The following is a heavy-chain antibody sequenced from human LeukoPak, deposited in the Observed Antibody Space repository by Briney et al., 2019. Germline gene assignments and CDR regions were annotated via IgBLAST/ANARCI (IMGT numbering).Heavy chain of an antibody. CDR2: ISGSGGST. CDR3: AKGCGTSCYTSYYYYMDV. J-gene: IGHJ6*03. CDR1: GITLSNYG. V-gene: IGHV3-23*01. Sequence: PGGSLRLSCAVSGITLSNYGMSWVRQAPGKGLEWVSAISGSGGSTYYADSVKGRFTISRDNSKNTLYLQMNSLRAEDTAVYYCAKGCGTSCYTSYYYYMDVWGKGTTVTVSS. D-gene: IGHD2-2*02.